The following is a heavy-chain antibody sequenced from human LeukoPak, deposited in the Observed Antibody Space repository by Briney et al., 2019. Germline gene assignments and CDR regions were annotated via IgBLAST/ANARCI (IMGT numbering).Heavy chain of an antibody. V-gene: IGHV3-11*01. CDR1: GFTFSDYY. J-gene: IGHJ4*02. Sequence: GRSLRLSCAASGFTFSDYYISWIRQDPGKGLEWDSYISTSGSTIYYAGSVKGRFTISRDNAKNSLYLQMNSLRAGDTAVYYCARVRVYSYSLTVYYFDYWGQGTLVTVSS. CDR3: ARVRVYSYSLTVYYFDY. CDR2: ISTSGSTI. D-gene: IGHD5-18*01.